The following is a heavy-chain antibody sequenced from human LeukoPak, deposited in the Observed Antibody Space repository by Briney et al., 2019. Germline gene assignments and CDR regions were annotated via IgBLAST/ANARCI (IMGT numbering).Heavy chain of an antibody. V-gene: IGHV3-33*01. D-gene: IGHD6-13*01. CDR3: ARAGVGASADI. Sequence: GGPLRLSCAASGFTFKNYGIHWVRQAPGKGLEWVSLIWYDGSNKYYADSVKGRFTISRDNSQSTAYLQINSLRAEDTAVYYCARAGVGASADIWGPGTLVTVSS. CDR1: GFTFKNYG. CDR2: IWYDGSNK. J-gene: IGHJ4*02.